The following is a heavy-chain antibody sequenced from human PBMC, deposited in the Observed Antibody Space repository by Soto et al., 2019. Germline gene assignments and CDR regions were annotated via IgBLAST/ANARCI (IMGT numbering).Heavy chain of an antibody. D-gene: IGHD3-3*01. CDR2: INHSGST. J-gene: IGHJ6*02. Sequence: KASETLSLTCAVYGGSFSGYYWSWIRQPPGKGLEWIGEINHSGSTNYNPSLTSRVTISVDTSKNQFSLKLSSVTAADTAVYYCARNRYGYDFWSGYYTGPYYYYGMDVWGQGTTVTVSS. V-gene: IGHV4-34*01. CDR3: ARNRYGYDFWSGYYTGPYYYYGMDV. CDR1: GGSFSGYY.